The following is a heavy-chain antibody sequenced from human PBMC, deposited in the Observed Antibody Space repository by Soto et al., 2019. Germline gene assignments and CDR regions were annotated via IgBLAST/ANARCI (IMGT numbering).Heavy chain of an antibody. Sequence: RTVSGGNIRSLGGRRISNKQHQGKGLGWIGYIYYSGNTYDNPSLKSRVTISEDTSKNQLSLNLSSVTAQDTAVYYCASTKGYCSSTSCYEGDNWFDPWGQGTLVTVSS. V-gene: IGHV4-31*02. CDR3: ASTKGYCSSTSCYEGDNWFDP. CDR2: IYYSGNT. CDR1: GGNIRSLGGR. D-gene: IGHD2-2*01. J-gene: IGHJ5*02.